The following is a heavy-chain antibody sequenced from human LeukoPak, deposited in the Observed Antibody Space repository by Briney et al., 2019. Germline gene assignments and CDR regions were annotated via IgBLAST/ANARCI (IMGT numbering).Heavy chain of an antibody. CDR3: ARIIEYCSSTSCHSQWFDP. V-gene: IGHV1-69*04. D-gene: IGHD2-2*02. J-gene: IGHJ5*02. CDR2: IIPILGIA. CDR1: GGTFSSYV. Sequence: ASVKVSCKASGGTFSSYVITWVRQAPGQGLEWMGRIIPILGIANYAQKFQGRVTITTDESTSTAYMELSSLRSEDTAVYYCARIIEYCSSTSCHSQWFDPWGQGTLVTVSS.